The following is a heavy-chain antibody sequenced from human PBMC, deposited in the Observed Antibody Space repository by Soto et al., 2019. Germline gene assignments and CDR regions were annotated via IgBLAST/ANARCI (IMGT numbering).Heavy chain of an antibody. V-gene: IGHV4-30-4*01. CDR2: IYYTGRT. Sequence: PSETLSLTCTVSGGSIRSDDYYWTWIRQPPGEGLEWIGYIYYTGRTLYNPSLKSRVTISIDTSKNQFSLRLSSVSAADTAVYYCARELSNSPDYFDGWGQGTLVTVS. CDR3: ARELSNSPDYFDG. J-gene: IGHJ4*02. CDR1: GGSIRSDDYY. D-gene: IGHD6-6*01.